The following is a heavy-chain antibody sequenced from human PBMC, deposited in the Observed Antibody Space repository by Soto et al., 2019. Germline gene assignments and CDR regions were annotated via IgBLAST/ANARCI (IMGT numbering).Heavy chain of an antibody. CDR2: IYYIGST. J-gene: IGHJ6*02. CDR3: ARDYQLLLGMDV. Sequence: QVQLQESGPGLVKPSQTLSLTCTVSGGSISSGGYYCSWIRQHPGKGLEWIGYIYYIGSTYYNPSLQRRVTISVDTSKNQFSLKLSSVTAADTAVYYGARDYQLLLGMDVWGQGTTVTVSS. D-gene: IGHD2-2*01. V-gene: IGHV4-31*03. CDR1: GGSISSGGYY.